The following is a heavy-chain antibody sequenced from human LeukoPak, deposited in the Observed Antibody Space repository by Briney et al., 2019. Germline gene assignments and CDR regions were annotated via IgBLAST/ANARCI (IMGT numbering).Heavy chain of an antibody. CDR1: GFTFSGYS. J-gene: IGHJ6*02. Sequence: GGTLCLSCAVSGFTFSGYSLTWVRQAPGKGLEWVRYISSSSTIYYPDSVEGRFTISGDTSKNALSLQMSSLTDDATAVYYCGRAKLLGVGESPLYYCYGMDVWGQGTTVTVSS. D-gene: IGHD3-10*01. CDR2: ISSSSTI. CDR3: GRAKLLGVGESPLYYCYGMDV. V-gene: IGHV3-48*02.